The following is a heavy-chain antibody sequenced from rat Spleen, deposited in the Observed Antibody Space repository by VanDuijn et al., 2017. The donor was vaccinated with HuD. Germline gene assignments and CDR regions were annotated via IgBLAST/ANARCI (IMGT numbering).Heavy chain of an antibody. V-gene: IGHV5-19*01. CDR3: ARRHYGYTDYFDY. CDR2: ISYGDSSGHSST. CDR1: RFTFSNYG. J-gene: IGHJ4*01. Sequence: EVQLVESGGGLVQPGRSLKLSCAASRFTFSNYGMHWIRQAPTKGLEWVASISYGDSSGHSSTYYRDSVKGRFTISRANAKSTLNLQMDSLRSEDTATYYCARRHYGYTDYFDYWGQGASVTVSS. D-gene: IGHD1-9*01.